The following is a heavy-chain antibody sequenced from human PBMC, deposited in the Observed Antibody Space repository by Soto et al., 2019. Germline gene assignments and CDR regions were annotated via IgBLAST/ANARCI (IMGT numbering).Heavy chain of an antibody. V-gene: IGHV1-18*01. J-gene: IGHJ6*02. CDR3: GRCRTDSYAMDV. Sequence: ASVKVSCKASGSSFTSYGITWVRQVPGQGPEWMGWISPYNGRTSYAQNVQGRVVMTTDISTNIVYLELRSLRSDDTAMYYCGRCRTDSYAMDVWGQGTTVTVSS. D-gene: IGHD1-1*01. CDR2: ISPYNGRT. CDR1: GSSFTSYG.